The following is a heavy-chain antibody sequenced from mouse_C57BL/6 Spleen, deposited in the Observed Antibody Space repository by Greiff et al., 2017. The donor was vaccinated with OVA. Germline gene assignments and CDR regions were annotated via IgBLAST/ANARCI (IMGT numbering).Heavy chain of an antibody. CDR1: GYTFTDYE. J-gene: IGHJ2*01. V-gene: IGHV1-15*01. Sequence: QVQLQQSGAELVRPGASVTLSCKASGYTFTDYEMHWVKQTPVHGLEWIGAIDPETGGTAYNQKFKGKAILTADKSSSTAYMELRSLTSEDSAVYYCTRKRVYDGYPSSFDYWGQGTTLTVSS. CDR2: IDPETGGT. CDR3: TRKRVYDGYPSSFDY. D-gene: IGHD2-3*01.